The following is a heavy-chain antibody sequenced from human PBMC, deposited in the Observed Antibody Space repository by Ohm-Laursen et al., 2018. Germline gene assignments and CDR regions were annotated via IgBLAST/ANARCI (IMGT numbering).Heavy chain of an antibody. V-gene: IGHV4-4*07. CDR1: GVPISSNY. CDR2: IYASGNT. D-gene: IGHD2-21*01. CDR3: VREGGLD. J-gene: IGHJ4*02. Sequence: GTPSLTCSVSGVPISSNYWSWIRQPAGKGLEWIGRIYASGNTNYNPSLESRVTMSVDTSKSQFSLNLSFMTAADTAVYYCVREGGLDWGQGIRVSVSS.